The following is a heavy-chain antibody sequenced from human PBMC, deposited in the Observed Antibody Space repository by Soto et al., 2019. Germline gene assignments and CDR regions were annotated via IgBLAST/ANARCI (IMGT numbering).Heavy chain of an antibody. CDR3: ARDLIAARRRVFYYYGMDV. CDR1: GGTFTTYA. CDR2: IIPIFGTA. J-gene: IGHJ6*02. Sequence: QVQLVQSGAEVKKPGSSVKVSCKASGGTFTTYAISWVRQAPGQGLEWMGGIIPIFGTATYAQKFQGRVTINADESTSTAYMELSSLRSEDTAVYYCARDLIAARRRVFYYYGMDVWGQGTTVTVSS. D-gene: IGHD6-6*01. V-gene: IGHV1-69*01.